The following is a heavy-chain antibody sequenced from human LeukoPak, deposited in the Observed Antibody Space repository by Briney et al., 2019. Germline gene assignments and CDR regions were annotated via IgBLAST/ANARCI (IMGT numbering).Heavy chain of an antibody. Sequence: GGSLRLSCAASGFTFSSYSMNWVRQAPGKGLEWVSYISSSSSTIYYADSVKGRFTISRDNAKNPLYLQMNSLRAEDTAVYYCARDSGSYEDGFDYWGQGTLVTVSS. D-gene: IGHD1-26*01. CDR1: GFTFSSYS. CDR3: ARDSGSYEDGFDY. CDR2: ISSSSSTI. V-gene: IGHV3-48*04. J-gene: IGHJ4*02.